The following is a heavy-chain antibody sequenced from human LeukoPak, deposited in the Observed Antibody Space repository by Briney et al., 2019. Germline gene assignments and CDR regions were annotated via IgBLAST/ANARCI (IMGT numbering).Heavy chain of an antibody. CDR1: GYTFTSYG. V-gene: IGHV1-18*01. CDR2: ISAYNGNI. CDR3: ARSSDVNYVPLTG. Sequence: ASVKVSCKASGYTFTSYGISWVRQAPGQGLEWMGWISAYNGNINYAQKFQGRVTMTTDTSTSTAYMELRSLRSDDTAVYHCARSSDVNYVPLTGWGQGTPVTVSS. D-gene: IGHD3-16*01. J-gene: IGHJ4*02.